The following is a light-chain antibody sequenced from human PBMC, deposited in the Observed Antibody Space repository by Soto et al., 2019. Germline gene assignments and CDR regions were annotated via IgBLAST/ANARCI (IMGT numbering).Light chain of an antibody. Sequence: QLVLTQPPSASASLGASVKLTCTLSSGHSSYAIACHQQQPEKGPRYLMNLKSDGSHRKGDGVPDRFSGSSSGAERYLTISSLQSEDEAVYYCQTWGTGPVVLGGGTKLTVL. V-gene: IGLV4-69*01. CDR3: QTWGTGPVV. J-gene: IGLJ2*01. CDR2: LKSDGSH. CDR1: SGHSSYA.